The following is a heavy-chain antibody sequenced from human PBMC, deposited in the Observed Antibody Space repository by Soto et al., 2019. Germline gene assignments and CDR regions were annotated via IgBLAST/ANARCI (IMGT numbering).Heavy chain of an antibody. Sequence: SETLSLTCTVSGGSISSYYWSWIRQPPGKGLEWIGYIYYSGSTNYNPSLKSRVTISVDTSKNQFSLKLSSVTAADTAVYYCARGYYYGPGYYYYMDVWGKGTTVTV. D-gene: IGHD3-10*01. CDR1: GGSISSYY. J-gene: IGHJ6*03. V-gene: IGHV4-59*08. CDR3: ARGYYYGPGYYYYMDV. CDR2: IYYSGST.